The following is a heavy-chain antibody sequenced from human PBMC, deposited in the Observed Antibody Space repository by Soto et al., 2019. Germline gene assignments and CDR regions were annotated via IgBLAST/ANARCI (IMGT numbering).Heavy chain of an antibody. CDR1: GFTFCSYA. J-gene: IGHJ4*02. V-gene: IGHV3-23*01. CDR2: VSGSGGST. CDR3: AKAARQWLVRAAVDY. D-gene: IGHD6-19*01. Sequence: GGSLRLSCAASGFTFCSYAMSWVRQAPGKGLEWVSAVSGSGGSTYYADSVKGRFTISRDNSKNTLYLQMNSLRAEDTAVYYCAKAARQWLVRAAVDYWGQGTLVTVSS.